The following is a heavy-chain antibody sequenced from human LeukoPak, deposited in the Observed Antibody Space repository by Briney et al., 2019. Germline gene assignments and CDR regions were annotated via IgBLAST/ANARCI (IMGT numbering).Heavy chain of an antibody. V-gene: IGHV4-59*01. CDR3: ARYLGPSRGFDS. D-gene: IGHD3-10*01. Sequence: SETLSLTCTVSGGSISSYYWSWIRQPPGEGLEWIGYISYSGSTCYNPSLKSRLTISVDTSKKQFSLKLTSMTAADTAVYYCARYLGPSRGFDSWGQGTLVTVFS. CDR2: ISYSGST. CDR1: GGSISSYY. J-gene: IGHJ4*02.